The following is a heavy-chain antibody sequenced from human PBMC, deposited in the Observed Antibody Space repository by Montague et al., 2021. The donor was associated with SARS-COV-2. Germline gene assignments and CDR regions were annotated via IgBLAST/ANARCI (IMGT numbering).Heavy chain of an antibody. CDR2: IDWDDDK. V-gene: IGHV2-70*11. Sequence: PALVKPTQTLTLTCTFSGFSLSTSGMCVSWIRQPPGKALEWLARIDWDDDKYYNTSLKTRLTISKDTSKNQVVLRMTNMDPVDTATYYCARDYIAAAGIYYYYYGMDVWGQGTTVTVSS. J-gene: IGHJ6*02. D-gene: IGHD6-13*01. CDR3: ARDYIAAAGIYYYYYGMDV. CDR1: GFSLSTSGMC.